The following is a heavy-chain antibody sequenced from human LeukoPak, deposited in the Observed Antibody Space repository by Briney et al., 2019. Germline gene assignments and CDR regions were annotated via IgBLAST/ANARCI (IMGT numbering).Heavy chain of an antibody. Sequence: PSETLSLICAVSGGSISSGYYWGWIRQSPGKGLEWIGMIYHSGSTYYNPSLKSRVTISIDTSKNQFSLKLSSVTAADTAVYYCARNTTVTGWFDPWGQGTLVTVSS. V-gene: IGHV4-38-2*01. CDR1: GGSISSGYY. J-gene: IGHJ5*02. CDR2: IYHSGST. D-gene: IGHD4-17*01. CDR3: ARNTTVTGWFDP.